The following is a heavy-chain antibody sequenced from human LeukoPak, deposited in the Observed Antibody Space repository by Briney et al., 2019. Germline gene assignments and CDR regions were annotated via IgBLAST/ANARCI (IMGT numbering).Heavy chain of an antibody. CDR3: ARVFRAYCGGDCYSYYMDV. J-gene: IGHJ6*03. D-gene: IGHD2-21*02. V-gene: IGHV4-59*01. Sequence: PSETLSLTCTVSGGSISSYYWSWIRQPPGKGLEWIGYIYYSGSTNYNPSLKSRVTISVDTSKNQFSLKLSSVTVADTAVYYCARVFRAYCGGDCYSYYMDVWGKGTTVTVSS. CDR2: IYYSGST. CDR1: GGSISSYY.